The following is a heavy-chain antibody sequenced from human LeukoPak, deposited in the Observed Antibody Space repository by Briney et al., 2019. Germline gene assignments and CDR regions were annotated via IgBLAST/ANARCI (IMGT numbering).Heavy chain of an antibody. V-gene: IGHV4-38-2*02. Sequence: SETLSLTCTVSGYSISNGYYWDWIRQPPGRGLEWIGNIYRSGSTSYNPSLKSRVTISVDTSKNQFSLKVNSVTAADTAVYYCARRHSSGWFYCWGQGTLVTVSS. CDR2: IYRSGST. CDR3: ARRHSSGWFYC. D-gene: IGHD6-19*01. CDR1: GYSISNGYY. J-gene: IGHJ5*01.